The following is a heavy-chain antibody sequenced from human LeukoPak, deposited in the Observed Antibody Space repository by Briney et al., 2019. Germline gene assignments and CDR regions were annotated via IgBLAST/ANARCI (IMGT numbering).Heavy chain of an antibody. V-gene: IGHV2-70*12. CDR1: GFSLSTSAMC. Sequence: SGPTLVNPTQTLTLTCTFSGFSLSTSAMCVSWIRQPPGKALEWLALVDWNDNKYYSTSLKTRLTISKDTSKNQVVLTMTNMDPVDTATYYCAHREGRLGSDGFDIWGQGTMVTVSS. CDR2: VDWNDNK. J-gene: IGHJ3*02. CDR3: AHREGRLGSDGFDI. D-gene: IGHD3-10*01.